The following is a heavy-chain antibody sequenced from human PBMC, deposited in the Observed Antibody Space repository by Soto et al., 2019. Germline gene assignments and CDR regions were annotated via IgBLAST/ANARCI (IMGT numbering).Heavy chain of an antibody. CDR1: GFTFSHAW. D-gene: IGHD6-13*01. J-gene: IGHJ4*02. CDR2: IKSISDGETT. CDR3: TRRIAGAGTCYFDY. V-gene: IGHV3-15*07. Sequence: LLVESGGGFVQPGGSLRLSCVASGFTFSHAWMDWVRQAPGKGLEWVGRIKSISDGETTNYAASVAGRFTISRDDSKNTLFLHVNSLKTGDTGVYYCTRRIAGAGTCYFDYWGQGTLVTVSS.